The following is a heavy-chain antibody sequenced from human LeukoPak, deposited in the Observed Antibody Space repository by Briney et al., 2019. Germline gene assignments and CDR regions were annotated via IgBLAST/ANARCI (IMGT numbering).Heavy chain of an antibody. CDR2: ISWNSGSI. Sequence: GRSLRLSCAASGFTFSSYGMHWVRQAPGKGLEWVSGISWNSGSIGYADSVKGRFTISRDNAKNSLYLQMNSLRAEDTALYYCAKAAYGSGTKLPLDYWGQGTLVTVSS. V-gene: IGHV3-9*01. J-gene: IGHJ4*02. CDR3: AKAAYGSGTKLPLDY. D-gene: IGHD3-10*01. CDR1: GFTFSSYG.